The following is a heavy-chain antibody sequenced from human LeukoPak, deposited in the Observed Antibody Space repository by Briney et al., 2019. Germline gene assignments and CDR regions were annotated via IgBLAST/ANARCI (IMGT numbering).Heavy chain of an antibody. CDR2: IWYDGSNK. Sequence: GGSLRLSCAASGFIVRNNYMSWVRQAPGKGLEWVAVIWYDGSNKFYVDSVKGRFTISRDNSKNTLYLQMNSLRAEDTAVYYCARDSWQWLVEVRNYFDYWGQGTLVTVSS. V-gene: IGHV3-33*08. CDR1: GFIVRNNY. J-gene: IGHJ4*02. D-gene: IGHD6-19*01. CDR3: ARDSWQWLVEVRNYFDY.